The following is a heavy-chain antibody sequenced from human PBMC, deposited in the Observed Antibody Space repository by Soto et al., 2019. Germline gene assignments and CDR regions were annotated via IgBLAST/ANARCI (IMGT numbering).Heavy chain of an antibody. V-gene: IGHV3-23*01. CDR2: ISGSGSNT. Sequence: PGGSLRLSCVTSGFSFSPYAMSWVRQAPGKGLEWVSGISGSGSNTYYADSVKGRFTISRDNSRNTMFLQMKSLRAEDAANYFCVRESTPPFFDSWGQGTPVTVSS. CDR1: GFSFSPYA. J-gene: IGHJ4*02. D-gene: IGHD2-15*01. CDR3: VRESTPPFFDS.